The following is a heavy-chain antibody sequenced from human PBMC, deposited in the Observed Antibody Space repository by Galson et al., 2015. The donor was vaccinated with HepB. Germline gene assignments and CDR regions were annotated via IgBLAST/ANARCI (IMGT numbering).Heavy chain of an antibody. V-gene: IGHV3-30*18. Sequence: SLRLSCAASGFTFSSYGMHWVRQAPGKGLEWVAVISYDGSNKYYADSVKGRFTISRDNSKNTLYLQMNSLRAEDTAVYYCAKDPYYYDSSGYYYSYYYYGMDVWGQGTTVTVSS. CDR3: AKDPYYYDSSGYYYSYYYYGMDV. D-gene: IGHD3-22*01. CDR2: ISYDGSNK. J-gene: IGHJ6*02. CDR1: GFTFSSYG.